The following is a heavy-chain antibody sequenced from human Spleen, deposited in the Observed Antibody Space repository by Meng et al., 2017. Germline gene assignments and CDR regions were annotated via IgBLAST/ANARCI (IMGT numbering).Heavy chain of an antibody. CDR1: GGTFSSYA. J-gene: IGHJ3*02. V-gene: IGHV1-69*06. CDR3: ARVSDYGDYAGAFDI. CDR2: IIPIFGTA. D-gene: IGHD4-17*01. Sequence: SVKVSCKASGGTFSSYAISWVRQAPGQGLEWMGGIIPIFGTANYAQKFQGRVTITADKSTSTAYMELCSLRSEDTAVYYCARVSDYGDYAGAFDIWGQGTMVTVSS.